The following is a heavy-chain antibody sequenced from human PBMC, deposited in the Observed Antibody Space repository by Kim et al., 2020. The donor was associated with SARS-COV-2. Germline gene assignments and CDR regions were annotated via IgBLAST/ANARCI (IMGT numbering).Heavy chain of an antibody. CDR2: IFSGGFT. D-gene: IGHD6-13*01. Sequence: GGSLRLSCAASGFTVSSNYMSWVRQAPGKGLEWVSVIFSGGFTYYADSVKGRFTISTDNSKNTLYLQMNSLRAEDTAVYYCASPGISSWSDDAFDIWGQGTMVTVSS. V-gene: IGHV3-53*01. J-gene: IGHJ3*02. CDR1: GFTVSSNY. CDR3: ASPGISSWSDDAFDI.